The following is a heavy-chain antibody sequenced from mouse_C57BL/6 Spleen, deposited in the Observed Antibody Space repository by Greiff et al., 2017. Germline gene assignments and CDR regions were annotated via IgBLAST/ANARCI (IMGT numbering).Heavy chain of an antibody. CDR2: ISSGSSTI. CDR3: ANTSFDD. CDR1: GFTFSDYG. J-gene: IGHJ2*01. Sequence: EVKLVESGGGLVKPGGSLKLSCAASGFTFSDYGMHWVSQAPEKGLEWVAYISSGSSTIYYADTVKGRFTISRDNAKNTLFLQMTSLRSEDTARYVSANTSFDDWGQGTTLTVSS. V-gene: IGHV5-17*01.